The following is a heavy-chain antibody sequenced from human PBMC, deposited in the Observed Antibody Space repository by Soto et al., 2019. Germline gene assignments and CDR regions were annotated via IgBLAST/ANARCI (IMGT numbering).Heavy chain of an antibody. CDR3: ARSDGRY. Sequence: PSETLSLTCTVSGGSISSYYLSWIRQPPGKGLEWIGYIYYSGSTNYNPSLKSRVTISVDTSKNQFSLKLSSVTAADTAVYYCARSDGRYWGQGTLVTVSS. CDR2: IYYSGST. J-gene: IGHJ4*02. V-gene: IGHV4-59*01. CDR1: GGSISSYY.